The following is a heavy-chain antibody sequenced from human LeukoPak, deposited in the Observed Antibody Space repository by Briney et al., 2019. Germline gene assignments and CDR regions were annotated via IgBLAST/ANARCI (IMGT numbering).Heavy chain of an antibody. J-gene: IGHJ4*02. CDR3: ATDGGAKADY. D-gene: IGHD3-16*01. Sequence: ASVKVSCKASGYTFTGHFMHWVRQVPGQGHEWMGWINPKSGGTNYAQKFQGRVTMTRDTSNSTAYMELSGLRSDDTAVFYCATDGGAKADYWGQGTLVTVSS. V-gene: IGHV1-2*02. CDR1: GYTFTGHF. CDR2: INPKSGGT.